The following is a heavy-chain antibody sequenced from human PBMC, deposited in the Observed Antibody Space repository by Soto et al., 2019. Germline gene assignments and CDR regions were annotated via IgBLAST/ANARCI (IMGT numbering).Heavy chain of an antibody. CDR2: MSGSGGDT. CDR3: ARSYSSGWYFYGMDV. J-gene: IGHJ6*02. CDR1: GFTFSSYA. Sequence: GGSLRLSCAASGFTFSSYAMSWVRQAPGQGLEWVSVMSGSGGDTFYADSVKGRFTISRDNSKNTLYLQMNSLRADDTAQYYCARSYSSGWYFYGMDVWG. V-gene: IGHV3-23*01. D-gene: IGHD6-19*01.